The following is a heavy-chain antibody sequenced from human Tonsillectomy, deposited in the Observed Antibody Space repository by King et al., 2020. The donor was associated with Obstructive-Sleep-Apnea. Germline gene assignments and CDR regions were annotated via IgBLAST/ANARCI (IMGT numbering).Heavy chain of an antibody. V-gene: IGHV4-38-2*02. CDR2: IYHSGST. CDR1: GYSISSGYY. J-gene: IGHJ4*02. CDR3: ASLVFWGWNDDFDY. Sequence: VQLQESGPGLVKPSETLSLTCTVSGYSISSGYYWGWIRQPPGKGLEWIGSIYHSGSTYYNPSLKSRVTISVDTSKNQFSLKLSSVTAADTAVYYCASLVFWGWNDDFDYWGQGTLVTVSS. D-gene: IGHD1-1*01.